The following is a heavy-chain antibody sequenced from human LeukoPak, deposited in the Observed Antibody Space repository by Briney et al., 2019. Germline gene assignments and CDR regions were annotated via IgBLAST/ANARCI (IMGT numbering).Heavy chain of an antibody. D-gene: IGHD6-13*01. V-gene: IGHV3-7*03. Sequence: GGSLRLSCAASGFTFSSYWMSWVRQAPGKGLEWVANIKQDGSEKYYVDSVKGRFTISRDNAKNSLYLQMNSLRAEDTAVHYCARDPSYSSSWSYYYYGMDVWGKGTTVTVSS. CDR3: ARDPSYSSSWSYYYYGMDV. J-gene: IGHJ6*04. CDR2: IKQDGSEK. CDR1: GFTFSSYW.